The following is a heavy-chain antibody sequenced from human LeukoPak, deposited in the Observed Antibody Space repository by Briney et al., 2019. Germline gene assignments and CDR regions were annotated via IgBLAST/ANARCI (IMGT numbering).Heavy chain of an antibody. V-gene: IGHV4-34*01. Sequence: TSETLSLTCAVYGGSFSGYYWSWIRQPPGKGLEWIGEINHSGSTNYNPSLKSRVTMSVDTSKNQFSLKLSSVTAADTAVYYCARSGGYYYTYYYYMDVWGKGTTVTISS. CDR3: ARSGGYYYTYYYYMDV. CDR2: INHSGST. CDR1: GGSFSGYY. J-gene: IGHJ6*03. D-gene: IGHD3-22*01.